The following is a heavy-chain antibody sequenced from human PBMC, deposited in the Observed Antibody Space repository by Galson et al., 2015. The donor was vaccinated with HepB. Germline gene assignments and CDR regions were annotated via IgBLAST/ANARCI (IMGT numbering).Heavy chain of an antibody. D-gene: IGHD1-26*01. J-gene: IGHJ4*02. CDR2: ISYDGSNK. CDR1: GFTFSSYA. Sequence: SLRLSCAASGFTFSSYAMHWVRQAPGKGLEWVAVISYDGSNKYYADSVKGRFTISRDNSKNTLYLQMNSLRAEDTAVYYCARAGSSGSYDKFDYWGQGTLVTVSS. V-gene: IGHV3-30-3*01. CDR3: ARAGSSGSYDKFDY.